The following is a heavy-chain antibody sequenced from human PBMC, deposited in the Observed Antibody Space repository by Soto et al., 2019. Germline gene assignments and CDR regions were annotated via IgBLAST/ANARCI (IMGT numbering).Heavy chain of an antibody. CDR3: ARATRPYRGYDSILGY. CDR1: GYTSTSYD. V-gene: IGHV1-8*01. Sequence: ASVKVSCKASGYTSTSYDINWVRQATGQGLEWMGWMNPNSGNTGYAQKFQGRVTMTRNTSISTAYMELSSLRSEDTAVYYCARATRPYRGYDSILGYWGQGTLVTVSS. D-gene: IGHD5-12*01. CDR2: MNPNSGNT. J-gene: IGHJ4*02.